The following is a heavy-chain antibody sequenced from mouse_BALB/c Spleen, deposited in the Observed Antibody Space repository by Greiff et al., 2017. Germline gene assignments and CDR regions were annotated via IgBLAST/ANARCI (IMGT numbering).Heavy chain of an antibody. D-gene: IGHD3-2*02. CDR1: GYTFTSYT. J-gene: IGHJ4*01. CDR3: ARSGTRYAMDY. CDR2: INPSSGYT. V-gene: IGHV1-4*01. Sequence: VQLQESGAELARPGASVKMSCKASGYTFTSYTMHWVKQRPGQGLEWIGYINPSSGYTNYNQKFKDKATLTADKSSSTAYMQLSSLTSEDSAVYYCARSGTRYAMDYWGQGTSVTVSS.